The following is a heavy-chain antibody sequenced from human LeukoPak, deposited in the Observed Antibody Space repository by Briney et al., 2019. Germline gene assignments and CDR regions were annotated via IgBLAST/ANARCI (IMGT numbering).Heavy chain of an antibody. CDR1: GYTFTGYY. CDR3: ARDGWAIAAAGTGWFDP. CDR2: INPNSGGT. J-gene: IGHJ5*02. D-gene: IGHD6-13*01. V-gene: IGHV1-2*02. Sequence: ASVKVSCKASGYTFTGYYMHWVRQAPGQGLEWMGWINPNSGGTNYAQKFQGRVIMTRDTSISTAYMELSRLRSDDTAVYYCARDGWAIAAAGTGWFDPWGQGTLVTVSS.